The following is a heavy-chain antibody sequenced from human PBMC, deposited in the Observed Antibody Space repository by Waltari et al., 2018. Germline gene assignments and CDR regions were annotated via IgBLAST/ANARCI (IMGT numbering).Heavy chain of an antibody. CDR1: GGSISSHY. Sequence: QVQLQESGPGLVKPSETLSLTCTVSGGSISSHYWSWIRQHPGKGLEWIGYIYYSGSTNYNPSLKSRVTISVDTSKNQFSLKLSSVTAADTAVYYCARGPAITFGGVIVPRNWFDPWGQGTLVTVSS. V-gene: IGHV4-59*11. D-gene: IGHD3-16*02. CDR3: ARGPAITFGGVIVPRNWFDP. CDR2: IYYSGST. J-gene: IGHJ5*02.